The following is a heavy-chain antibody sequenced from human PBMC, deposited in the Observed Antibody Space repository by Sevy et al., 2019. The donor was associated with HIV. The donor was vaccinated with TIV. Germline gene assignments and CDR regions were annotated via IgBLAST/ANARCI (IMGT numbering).Heavy chain of an antibody. J-gene: IGHJ4*02. CDR1: GFDFNHHW. Sequence: GGSLRLSCAASGFDFNHHWMSWVCQAPQKGLEWVANIKQDGSETYYVDSLEGRFTISRDNAKNSLSLQINDLRAEDTAVYYCARLPTGLQSFNYLLSTYFDSWGQGTLVTVSS. V-gene: IGHV3-7*01. CDR2: IKQDGSET. D-gene: IGHD3-9*01. CDR3: ARLPTGLQSFNYLLSTYFDS.